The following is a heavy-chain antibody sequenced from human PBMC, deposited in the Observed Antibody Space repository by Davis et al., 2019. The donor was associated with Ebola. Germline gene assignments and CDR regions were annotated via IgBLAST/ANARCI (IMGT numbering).Heavy chain of an antibody. Sequence: PSETLSLTCAVSGGSISSGGYSWSWIRQPPGKGLDWIGYIYHSGSTYYNPSLKSRVTISVDRSKHQFSLKLSSVTAADTAVYYCARGTVGRLHTVTTWWFDPWGQGTLVTVSS. CDR1: GGSISSGGYS. CDR3: ARGTVGRLHTVTTWWFDP. CDR2: IYHSGST. D-gene: IGHD4-17*01. V-gene: IGHV4-30-2*01. J-gene: IGHJ5*02.